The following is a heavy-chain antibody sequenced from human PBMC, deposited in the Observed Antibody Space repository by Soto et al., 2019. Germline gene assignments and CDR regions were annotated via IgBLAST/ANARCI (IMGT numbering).Heavy chain of an antibody. CDR2: IYYSGST. Sequence: SETLSLTCSFSTYSISSYYWSWIRQPPGKGLEWIGYIYYSGSTNYSPSLKSRVTMSLDTSKNQFSLKLSSVTAADTAVYYCASMYSSSWYYFDYWGQGSLVTVSS. CDR3: ASMYSSSWYYFDY. D-gene: IGHD6-13*01. V-gene: IGHV4-59*01. J-gene: IGHJ4*02. CDR1: TYSISSYY.